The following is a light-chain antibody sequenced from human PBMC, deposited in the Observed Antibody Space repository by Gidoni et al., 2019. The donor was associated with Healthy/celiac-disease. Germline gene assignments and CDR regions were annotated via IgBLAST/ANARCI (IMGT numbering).Light chain of an antibody. CDR3: QQYGSSPPMCS. Sequence: EIVLTQSPGTLSLSPGERATLSCRASQSVSSSYLAWYQQKPGQAPRLLIDGASSRATGIPDRFSGSGSGTDFTLTISRLEPEDFAVYYCQQYGSSPPMCSFGQGTKLETK. CDR1: QSVSSSY. J-gene: IGKJ2*04. V-gene: IGKV3-20*01. CDR2: GAS.